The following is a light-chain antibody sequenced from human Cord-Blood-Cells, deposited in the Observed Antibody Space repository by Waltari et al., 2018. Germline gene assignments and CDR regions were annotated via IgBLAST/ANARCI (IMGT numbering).Light chain of an antibody. CDR2: EGS. Sequence: QSALTQPASVSGSPGQSITLSCTGTSSDVGGYNLVSWYQQHPGKAPKPMIYEGSKRPSGVSNRFSGSKSGNTASLTISGLQAEDEADYYCCSYAGSSTSWVFGGGTKLTVL. CDR3: CSYAGSSTSWV. CDR1: SSDVGGYNL. V-gene: IGLV2-23*01. J-gene: IGLJ3*02.